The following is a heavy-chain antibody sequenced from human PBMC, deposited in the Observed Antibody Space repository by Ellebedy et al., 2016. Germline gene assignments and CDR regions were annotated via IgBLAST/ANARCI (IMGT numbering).Heavy chain of an antibody. CDR1: GYSISSGYY. CDR2: IYHSGST. Sequence: SETLSLTXTVSGYSISSGYYWGWIRQPPGKGLEWIGSIYHSGSTYYNPSLKSRVTISVDTSKNQFSLKLSSVTAADTAVYYCASVGVTMIVVVLGAFDIWGQGTMVTVSS. D-gene: IGHD3-22*01. V-gene: IGHV4-38-2*02. J-gene: IGHJ3*02. CDR3: ASVGVTMIVVVLGAFDI.